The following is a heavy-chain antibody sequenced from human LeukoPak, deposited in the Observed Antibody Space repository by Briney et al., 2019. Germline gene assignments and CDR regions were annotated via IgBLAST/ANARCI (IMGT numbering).Heavy chain of an antibody. D-gene: IGHD1-26*01. J-gene: IGHJ4*02. CDR2: ISSSSARI. V-gene: IGHV3-48*04. CDR1: GFTFSSYS. CDR3: ARDIGGSYTAIDY. Sequence: GGSLRLSCAASGFTFSSYSMNWVRQAPGKGLEWVSFISSSSARINYADSVRGRFTISRDNPRNSLYLQMNSLRAEDTAVYYCARDIGGSYTAIDYWGQGTLVTVSS.